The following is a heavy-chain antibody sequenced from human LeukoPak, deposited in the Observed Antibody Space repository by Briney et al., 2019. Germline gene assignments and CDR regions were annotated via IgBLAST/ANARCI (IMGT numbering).Heavy chain of an antibody. Sequence: GGSLRLSCAASGFTFSSYWMSWVRQAPGKGLEWVANIKQDGSEKYYVDSVKGRFTISRDNAKNSLYLQMNSLRAEDTAVYYCARLQRSAHSYSSSWYAPWIPYNWFDPWGQGTLVTVSS. CDR1: GFTFSSYW. CDR3: ARLQRSAHSYSSSWYAPWIPYNWFDP. CDR2: IKQDGSEK. V-gene: IGHV3-7*01. D-gene: IGHD6-13*01. J-gene: IGHJ5*02.